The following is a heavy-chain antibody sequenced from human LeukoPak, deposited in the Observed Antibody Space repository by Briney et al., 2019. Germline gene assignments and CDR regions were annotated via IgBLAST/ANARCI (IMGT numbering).Heavy chain of an antibody. CDR3: ARVFTEAFDI. Sequence: SQTLSLTCAVAGGSISSGGYSWSWIRQPPGKGLEWIGFIYHSGNIYYNPSLRGRVTISEDRSKNQFSLNLSSVTAADTAVYYCARVFTEAFDIWGQATMPTVSS. CDR2: IYHSGNI. J-gene: IGHJ3*02. CDR1: GGSISSGGYS. D-gene: IGHD2-21*01. V-gene: IGHV4-30-2*01.